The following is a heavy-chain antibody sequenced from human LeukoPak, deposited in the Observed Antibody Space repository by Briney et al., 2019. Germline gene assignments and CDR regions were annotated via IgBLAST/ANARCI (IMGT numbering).Heavy chain of an antibody. Sequence: SETLSLTCTVSGGSVSSGRYYWSWIRQPPGKGLEWIGYFYYSGSTNYNPSLKTRVTISVDTSKKQFSLKVSSVTAADTGVYYCARERTGDQGYYFDYWGQGTLVTVSS. D-gene: IGHD1-1*01. CDR2: FYYSGST. CDR3: ARERTGDQGYYFDY. CDR1: GGSVSSGRYY. V-gene: IGHV4-61*01. J-gene: IGHJ4*02.